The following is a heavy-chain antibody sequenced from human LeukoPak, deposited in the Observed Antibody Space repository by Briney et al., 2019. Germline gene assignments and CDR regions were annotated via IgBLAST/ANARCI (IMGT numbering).Heavy chain of an antibody. Sequence: PGGSLRLSCVASGFTFSSHWMHWVPHGPGKGLVWVSRINRGGSETRHADCEKGRFTIYRDNAKNTLYLQMNSLRAEDTAVYYCARAGEGLLAYSFDIWGQGTMVSVSS. CDR3: ARAGEGLLAYSFDI. CDR1: GFTFSSHW. D-gene: IGHD1-26*01. V-gene: IGHV3-74*01. CDR2: INRGGSET. J-gene: IGHJ3*02.